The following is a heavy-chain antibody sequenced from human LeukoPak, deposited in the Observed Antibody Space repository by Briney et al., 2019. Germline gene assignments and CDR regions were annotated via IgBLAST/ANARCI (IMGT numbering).Heavy chain of an antibody. CDR3: ARQDGGATD. CDR2: IYHSGST. V-gene: IGHV4-38-2*01. D-gene: IGHD1-26*01. CDR1: GYSISSGYY. Sequence: PSETLSLTCAVSGYSISSGYYWGWIRQPPGKGLEWIGSIYHSGSTYYNPSLKSRVTISVDTSKDQFSLKLSSVTAADTAVYYCARQDGGATDWGQGTLVTVSS. J-gene: IGHJ4*02.